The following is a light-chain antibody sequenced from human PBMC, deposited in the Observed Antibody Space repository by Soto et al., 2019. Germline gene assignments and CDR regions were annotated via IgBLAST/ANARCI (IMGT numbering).Light chain of an antibody. J-gene: IGLJ1*01. CDR2: EVI. V-gene: IGLV2-18*02. CDR3: SSYTSSSTYV. CDR1: SSDVGSYNR. Sequence: QAVVTQPPSVSGSPGQSVTISCTGTSSDVGSYNRVSWYQQPPGTAPKLMIYEVISRPSGVPDRFSGSRSGNTASLTISGLQAEDEADYYCSSYTSSSTYVFGTGTKLSVL.